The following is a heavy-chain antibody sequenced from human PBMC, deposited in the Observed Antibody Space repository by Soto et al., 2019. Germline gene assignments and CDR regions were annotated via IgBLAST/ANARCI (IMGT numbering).Heavy chain of an antibody. V-gene: IGHV1-69*12. J-gene: IGHJ4*02. Sequence: QVQLVQSGAEVKKPGSSVKVSCKVSGGPFSSYAISWVRQAPGQGLEWMGVIIPMFGTPNYAQKFQDRFSITADESTSTAYMELSSLRSEDTAVYYCANFVVICPTPSDYWGQGTLVIVSS. CDR3: ANFVVICPTPSDY. CDR2: IIPMFGTP. D-gene: IGHD3-22*01. CDR1: GGPFSSYA.